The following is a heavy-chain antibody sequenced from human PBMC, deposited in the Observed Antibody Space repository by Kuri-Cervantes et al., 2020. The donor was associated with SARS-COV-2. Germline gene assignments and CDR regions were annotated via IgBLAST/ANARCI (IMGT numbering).Heavy chain of an antibody. Sequence: ASVKVSCKASGYTFTGYYMHWVRQAPGQGLEWMGWINPNSGGTNYAQKFQGRVTMTRDTSISTAYMELSRLRSDDTAVYYCARYCTSTSCYNIDTDYWGQGTLVTVSS. J-gene: IGHJ4*02. V-gene: IGHV1-2*02. CDR2: INPNSGGT. CDR3: ARYCTSTSCYNIDTDY. D-gene: IGHD2-2*02. CDR1: GYTFTGYY.